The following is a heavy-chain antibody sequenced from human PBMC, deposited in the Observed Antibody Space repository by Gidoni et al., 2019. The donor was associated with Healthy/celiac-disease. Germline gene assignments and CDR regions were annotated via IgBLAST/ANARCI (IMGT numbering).Heavy chain of an antibody. V-gene: IGHV3-30-3*01. CDR3: ARFSSSSGSNY. Sequence: QVQLGESGGGGGQPGRSLRLSGAASGFTFRSYAMHWVRQDPGKGLEWVAVISYDGSNKYYADSVKGRFTISRDNSKNTLYLQMNSLRAEDTAVYYCARFSSSSGSNYWGQGTLVTVSS. CDR2: ISYDGSNK. D-gene: IGHD6-6*01. CDR1: GFTFRSYA. J-gene: IGHJ4*02.